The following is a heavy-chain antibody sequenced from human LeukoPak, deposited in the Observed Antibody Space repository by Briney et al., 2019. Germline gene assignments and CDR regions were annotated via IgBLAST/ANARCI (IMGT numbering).Heavy chain of an antibody. J-gene: IGHJ4*02. Sequence: GGSLRLSCAASGNYWMHWVRQAPGKGLVWVSHINSDGSWTSYADSVKGRFTISKDNAKNTVYLQMNNPRAEDTAVYYCVSFYETYWGRGTLVTV. CDR1: GNYW. CDR3: VSFYETY. V-gene: IGHV3-74*01. CDR2: INSDGSWT. D-gene: IGHD2-2*01.